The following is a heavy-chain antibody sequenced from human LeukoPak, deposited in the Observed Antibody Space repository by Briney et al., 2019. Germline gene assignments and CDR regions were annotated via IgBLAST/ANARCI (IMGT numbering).Heavy chain of an antibody. J-gene: IGHJ3*02. D-gene: IGHD3-3*01. CDR2: IYYSGST. V-gene: IGHV4-39*07. CDR3: ASTYRLAIFGVPYGFDI. CDR1: GGSISSSSYY. Sequence: SETLSLTCTVSGGSISSSSYYWGWIRQPPGKGLEWIGSIYYSGSTYYNPSLNSRVTMSVDTSKNQFSLKLSSVTPADTAIYYCASTYRLAIFGVPYGFDIWGQGTMVTVSS.